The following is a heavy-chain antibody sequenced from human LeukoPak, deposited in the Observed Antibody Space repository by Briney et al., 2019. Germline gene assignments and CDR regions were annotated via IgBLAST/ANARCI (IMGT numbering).Heavy chain of an antibody. CDR3: ARDGGAMIVVVMFDY. V-gene: IGHV3-30-3*01. CDR1: GFTFSSYA. D-gene: IGHD3-22*01. J-gene: IGHJ4*02. CDR2: ISYDGSNK. Sequence: GGSLRLSCAASGFTFSSYAMHWVRQAPGKGLEWVAVISYDGSNKYYADSVKGRFTISRDNSKNTLYLQMNSLRAEGTAVYYCARDGGAMIVVVMFDYWGQGTLVTVSS.